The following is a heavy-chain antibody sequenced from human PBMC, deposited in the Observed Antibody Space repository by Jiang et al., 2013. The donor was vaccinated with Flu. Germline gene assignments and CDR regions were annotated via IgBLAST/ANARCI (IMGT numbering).Heavy chain of an antibody. CDR2: IDWDDDK. J-gene: IGHJ3*02. D-gene: IGHD3-9*01. V-gene: IGHV2-70*01. CDR3: ARLNYDILTGYPNDAFDI. Sequence: LIDWDDDKYYSTSLKTRLTISKDTSKNQVVLTMTNMDPVDTATYYCARLNYDILTGYPNDAFDIWGQGTMVTVSS.